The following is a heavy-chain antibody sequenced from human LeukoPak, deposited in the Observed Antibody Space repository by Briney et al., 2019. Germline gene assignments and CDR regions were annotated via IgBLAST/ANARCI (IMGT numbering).Heavy chain of an antibody. CDR1: GGSISSSNW. D-gene: IGHD3-9*01. CDR3: ASSLKKQYYDILTGYYSHYFDY. V-gene: IGHV4-4*02. Sequence: PSETLSLTCAVSGGSISSSNWWSWVRQPPGKGLEWIGEIYHSGSTNYNPSLKSRVTISVDKPKNQFSLKLSSVTAADTAVYYCASSLKKQYYDILTGYYSHYFDYWGQGTLVTVSS. CDR2: IYHSGST. J-gene: IGHJ4*02.